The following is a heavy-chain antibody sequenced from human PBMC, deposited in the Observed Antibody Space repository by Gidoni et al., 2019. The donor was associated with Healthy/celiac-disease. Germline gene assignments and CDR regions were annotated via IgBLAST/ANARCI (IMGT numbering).Heavy chain of an antibody. Sequence: QVQLVESGGGVVQPGRSLRLSCAASGFTFSSYGMHWVRQAPGKGLEWVAVISYDGSNKDYADSVKGRFTISRDNSKNTLYLQMNSLRAEDTAVYYCAKDGSAAGYFDYWGQGTLVTVSS. CDR2: ISYDGSNK. CDR3: AKDGSAAGYFDY. D-gene: IGHD6-13*01. V-gene: IGHV3-30*18. J-gene: IGHJ4*02. CDR1: GFTFSSYG.